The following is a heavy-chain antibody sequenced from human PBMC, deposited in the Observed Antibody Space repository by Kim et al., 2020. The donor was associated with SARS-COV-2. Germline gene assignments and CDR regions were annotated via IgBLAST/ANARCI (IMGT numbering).Heavy chain of an antibody. D-gene: IGHD3-10*01. CDR1: GFTFSSYA. Sequence: GGSLRLSCSASGFTFSSYAMHWVRQAPGKGLEYVSAISSNGGSTYYADSVKGRFTISRDNSKNTLYLQMSSLRAEDTAVYYCVKGWDTMVRGVSYGMDVWGQGTTVTVSS. CDR2: ISSNGGST. V-gene: IGHV3-64D*09. J-gene: IGHJ6*02. CDR3: VKGWDTMVRGVSYGMDV.